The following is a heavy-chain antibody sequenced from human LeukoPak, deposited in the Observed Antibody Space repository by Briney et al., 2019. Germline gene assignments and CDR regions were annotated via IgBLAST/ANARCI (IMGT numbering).Heavy chain of an antibody. V-gene: IGHV4-59*01. CDR1: GGSISSYY. J-gene: IGHJ5*02. Sequence: SETPSLTCTVSGGSISSYYWSWIRQPPGKGLEWIGYIYYSGSANYNPSLKSRVTISVDTPKNQFSLKLSSVTAADTAVYYCARDMGYCSSTSCYPWFDPWGQGTLVTVSS. D-gene: IGHD2-2*01. CDR2: IYYSGSA. CDR3: ARDMGYCSSTSCYPWFDP.